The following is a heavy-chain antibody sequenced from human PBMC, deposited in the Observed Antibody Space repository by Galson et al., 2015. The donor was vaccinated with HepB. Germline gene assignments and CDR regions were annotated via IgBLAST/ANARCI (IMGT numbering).Heavy chain of an antibody. V-gene: IGHV3-30*03. CDR2: ISYEGTNI. CDR3: ARVALSDCGDPAHFDY. CDR1: GFTFSTYG. D-gene: IGHD4-17*01. Sequence: AASGFTFSTYGMHWVRQAPGKGLERVAVISYEGTNIYYADSVKGRFTISRDNVKNSVFLQMNSLRVDETAVYYCARVALSDCGDPAHFDYWGQGTLVTVSS. J-gene: IGHJ4*02.